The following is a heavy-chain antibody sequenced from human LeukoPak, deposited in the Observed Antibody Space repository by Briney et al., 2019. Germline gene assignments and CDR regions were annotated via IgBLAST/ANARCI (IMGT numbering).Heavy chain of an antibody. CDR3: AREGSYCVGGDCSSFDF. D-gene: IGHD2-21*02. Sequence: ASVKVSCKASGYSFISNYMQWVRQAPGLGPEWMGWMHPGNGNTRYAEKFQGRVTMTRDTSINTAYMDLSSLRSDDTAVYYCAREGSYCVGGDCSSFDFWGQGTLITVSS. J-gene: IGHJ4*02. CDR1: GYSFISNY. CDR2: MHPGNGNT. V-gene: IGHV1-2*02.